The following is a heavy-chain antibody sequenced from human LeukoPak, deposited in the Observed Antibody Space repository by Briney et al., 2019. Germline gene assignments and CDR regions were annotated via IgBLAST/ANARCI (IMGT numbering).Heavy chain of an antibody. CDR3: AKVTFLRGCSITSCFPFDY. CDR1: GFTFSSYA. J-gene: IGHJ4*02. CDR2: ISGSGGST. V-gene: IGHV3-23*01. D-gene: IGHD2-2*01. Sequence: GGSLRLSCAASGFTFSSYAMSWVRQAPGKGLEWVSGISGSGGSTYYADSVKGRFTISRDSPKNTVYLQMNSLRVEGTAPYYCAKVTFLRGCSITSCFPFDYWGQGTLVTVSS.